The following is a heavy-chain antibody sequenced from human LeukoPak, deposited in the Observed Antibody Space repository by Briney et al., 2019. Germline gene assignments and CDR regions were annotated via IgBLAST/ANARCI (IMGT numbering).Heavy chain of an antibody. CDR3: ARAVDFWSGYPQPNWFDP. D-gene: IGHD3-3*01. V-gene: IGHV3-23*01. J-gene: IGHJ5*02. CDR1: GFTFSSYA. CDR2: MSTSGGST. Sequence: GGSLRLSCAASGFTFSSYAMSWVRQAPGKGLEWVSTMSTSGGSTHYADSVKGRFTISRDNSKNTLFLHMNSLRAEDTAVYYWARAVDFWSGYPQPNWFDPWGQGTLVTVSS.